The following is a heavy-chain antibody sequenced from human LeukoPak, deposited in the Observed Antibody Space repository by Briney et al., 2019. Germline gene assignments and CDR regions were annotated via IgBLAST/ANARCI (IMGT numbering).Heavy chain of an antibody. CDR3: ATGEYYFDF. CDR1: GFTFSNYD. CDR2: ISGSGHST. J-gene: IGHJ4*02. Sequence: GGSLRLSCAASGFTFSNYDMSWVRQAPGKGLEWVSAISGSGHSTYYADSVKGRFTISRDNSKNTLYLQMNSLRAEDTALYYCATGEYYFDFWGQGTLVTVAS. V-gene: IGHV3-23*01. D-gene: IGHD3-16*01.